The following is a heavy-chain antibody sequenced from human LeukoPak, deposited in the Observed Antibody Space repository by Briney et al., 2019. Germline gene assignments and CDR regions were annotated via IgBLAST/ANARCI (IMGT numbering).Heavy chain of an antibody. CDR1: GGTFSSYA. J-gene: IGHJ6*02. V-gene: IGHV1-8*02. Sequence: ASVKVSCKASGGTFSSYAINWVRQATGQGLEWMGWMNPNSGNTGYAQKFQGRVTMTRNTSISTAYMELSSLRSEDTAVYYCAIKGLLSYYYGMDVWGQGTTVTVSS. CDR2: MNPNSGNT. D-gene: IGHD1-26*01. CDR3: AIKGLLSYYYGMDV.